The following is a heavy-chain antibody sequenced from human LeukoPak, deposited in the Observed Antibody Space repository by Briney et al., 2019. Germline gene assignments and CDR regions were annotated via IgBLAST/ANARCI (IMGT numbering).Heavy chain of an antibody. V-gene: IGHV3-53*01. J-gene: IGHJ4*02. CDR3: ARRAGEYSHPYDY. CDR1: GFTFSSND. D-gene: IGHD2-15*01. Sequence: PGGSLRLSCAASGFTFSSNDMSWVRQAPGKGLECISVIYSGGNTHYSDSVKGRFTLSRDNSKNTLYLQMNSLRAEDTAIYYCARRAGEYSHPYDYWGQGTLVTVSS. CDR2: IYSGGNT.